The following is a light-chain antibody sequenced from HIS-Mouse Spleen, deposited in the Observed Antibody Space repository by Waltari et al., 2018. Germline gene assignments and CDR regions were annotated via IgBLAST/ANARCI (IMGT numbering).Light chain of an antibody. CDR3: CSYAGSSTLV. V-gene: IGLV2-23*01. CDR1: SSDVGSYNL. J-gene: IGLJ3*02. Sequence: QSALTQPASVSGSPGQSITISCTGTSSDVGSYNLVSWYQQNPGQAPKRLIYEGSKRPSGVSNRFSGSKSGNTASLTISGLQAEDEADYYCCSYAGSSTLVFGGGTKLTVL. CDR2: EGS.